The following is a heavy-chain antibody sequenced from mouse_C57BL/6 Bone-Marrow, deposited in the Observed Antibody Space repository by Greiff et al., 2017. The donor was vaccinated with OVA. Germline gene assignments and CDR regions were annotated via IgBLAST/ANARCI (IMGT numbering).Heavy chain of an antibody. V-gene: IGHV1-52*01. CDR3: ARDRGGY. D-gene: IGHD2-14*01. CDR2: IDPSDSDT. Sequence: QVQLQQPGAELVRPGSSVKLSCKASGYTFTSYWMHWVKQRPIQGLEWIGNIDPSDSDTHYHQKFKDKATLTVDKSSSTAYIPLSSLTAEDSAVYYGARDRGGYWGQGTTLTVSS. CDR1: GYTFTSYW. J-gene: IGHJ2*01.